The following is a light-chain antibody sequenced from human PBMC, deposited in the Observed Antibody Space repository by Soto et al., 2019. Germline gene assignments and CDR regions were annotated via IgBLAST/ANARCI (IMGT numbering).Light chain of an antibody. J-gene: IGKJ4*01. Sequence: EIVLTQSPTTLSLSPGERATLSCRASQSVSSFLAWYQQKPGQAPRLLISDASKRATGIPARFSGSGSGTDFTLTISSLEPEDFAVYYCQQRSNWPLTFGGGTKVEIK. V-gene: IGKV3-11*01. CDR3: QQRSNWPLT. CDR1: QSVSSF. CDR2: DAS.